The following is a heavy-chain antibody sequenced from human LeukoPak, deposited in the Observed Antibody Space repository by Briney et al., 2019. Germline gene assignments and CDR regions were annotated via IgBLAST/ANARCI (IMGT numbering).Heavy chain of an antibody. CDR1: GYTFTSYY. J-gene: IGHJ5*02. V-gene: IGHV1-46*01. Sequence: GASVKVSCKASGYTFTSYYVHWVRQAPGQGLEWMGIINPSGGSTSYAQRFQGRVTMTRDTSTSTVYMELSSLRSEDTAVYYCARDQGGNSFALWGQGTLVTVSS. CDR3: ARDQGGNSFAL. CDR2: INPSGGST. D-gene: IGHD2-15*01.